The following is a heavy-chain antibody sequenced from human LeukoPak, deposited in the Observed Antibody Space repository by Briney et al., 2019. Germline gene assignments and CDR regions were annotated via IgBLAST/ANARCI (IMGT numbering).Heavy chain of an antibody. V-gene: IGHV3-23*01. CDR3: AKDPHTLGRSPTFDY. CDR2: ISGSGGST. Sequence: GGSLRLSCAASGFTFSSYAMSWVRQAPGKGLEWVSGISGSGGSTYYADSVKGRFTISRDNSKNTLNLQMNSLRVEDTAVYYCAKDPHTLGRSPTFDYWGQGTLVTVSS. D-gene: IGHD2-2*02. J-gene: IGHJ4*02. CDR1: GFTFSSYA.